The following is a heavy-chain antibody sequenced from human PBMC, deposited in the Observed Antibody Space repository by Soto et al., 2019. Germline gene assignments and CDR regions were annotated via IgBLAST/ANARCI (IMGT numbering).Heavy chain of an antibody. CDR1: GGSFSGYY. D-gene: IGHD2-2*01. CDR2: INHSGST. J-gene: IGHJ5*02. CDR3: ARRPLGPAAMWAGWFDP. Sequence: SETLSLTCAVYGGSFSGYYWSWIRQPPGKGLEWIGEINHSGSTNYNPSLKSRVTISVDTSKNQFSLKLSSVTAADTAVYYCARRPLGPAAMWAGWFDPWGQGTLVTVSS. V-gene: IGHV4-34*01.